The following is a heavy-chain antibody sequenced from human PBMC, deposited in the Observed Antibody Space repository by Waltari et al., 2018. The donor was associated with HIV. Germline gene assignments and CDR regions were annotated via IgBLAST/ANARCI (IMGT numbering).Heavy chain of an antibody. CDR1: GYTFTSYG. Sequence: QAQLAQSGAEVKKPGASVKVSCKASGYTFTSYGISWVRQAPGQGLEWLGWISAYNGNTNYAQKLQGRDTMTTDTSTSTAYMELRSLRSDDTAVYYCARVGCSSASCYSGWFDPWGQGTLVTVSS. CDR3: ARVGCSSASCYSGWFDP. J-gene: IGHJ5*02. CDR2: ISAYNGNT. D-gene: IGHD2-2*01. V-gene: IGHV1-18*01.